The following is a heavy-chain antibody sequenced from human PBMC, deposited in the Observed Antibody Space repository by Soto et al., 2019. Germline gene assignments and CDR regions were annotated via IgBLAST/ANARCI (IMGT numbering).Heavy chain of an antibody. CDR1: GFTFSSYA. CDR3: ARAALGTMIVVVTLWGENDY. CDR2: ISYDGSNK. V-gene: IGHV3-30-3*01. D-gene: IGHD3-22*01. J-gene: IGHJ4*02. Sequence: GGSLRLSCAASGFTFSSYAMHWVRQAPGKGLEWVAVISYDGSNKYYADSVKGRFTISRDNSKNTLYLQMNSLRAEDTAVYYCARAALGTMIVVVTLWGENDYWGQGTLVTVSS.